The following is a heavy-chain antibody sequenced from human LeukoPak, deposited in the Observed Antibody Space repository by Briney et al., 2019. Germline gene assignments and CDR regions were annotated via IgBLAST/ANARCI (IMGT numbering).Heavy chain of an antibody. CDR3: AKVHCSGGNCYSVHDY. V-gene: IGHV3-30*02. CDR2: VRYDGSNK. Sequence: GGSLRLSCAASGFTFSTYGMHWVRQAPGKGLEWVAFVRYDGSNKYYADSVKGRFTISRDNSKNTLYLQMNSLRAEDTAVYHCAKVHCSGGNCYSVHDYWGQGTLVTVSS. J-gene: IGHJ4*02. CDR1: GFTFSTYG. D-gene: IGHD2-15*01.